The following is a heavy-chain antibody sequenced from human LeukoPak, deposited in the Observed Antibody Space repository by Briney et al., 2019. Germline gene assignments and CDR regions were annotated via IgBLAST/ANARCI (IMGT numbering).Heavy chain of an antibody. D-gene: IGHD4-17*01. CDR1: GFTFSNYY. J-gene: IGHJ3*02. CDR3: ARDGPTVTTPQDAFDI. CDR2: ISSSGSTI. V-gene: IGHV3-11*01. Sequence: GGSLRLSCAASGFTFSNYYMSWLRQAPGKGLEWVSYISSSGSTIYYADSVKGRFTISRDNAKNSLYLQMNSLRAEDTALYYCARDGPTVTTPQDAFDIWGQGTMVTVSS.